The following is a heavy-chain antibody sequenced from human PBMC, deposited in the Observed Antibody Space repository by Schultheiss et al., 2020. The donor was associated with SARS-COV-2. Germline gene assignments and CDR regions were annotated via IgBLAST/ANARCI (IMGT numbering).Heavy chain of an antibody. CDR3: ARDKSPLGVYYDFWSGYFAPDAFDI. CDR2: IKQDGSEK. D-gene: IGHD3-3*01. Sequence: GGSLRLSCAASGFTFSSYAMSWVRQAPGKGLEWVANIKQDGSEKYYVDSVKGRFTISRDNAKNSLYLQMNSLRAEDTAVYYCARDKSPLGVYYDFWSGYFAPDAFDIWGQGTMVTVSS. J-gene: IGHJ3*02. V-gene: IGHV3-7*01. CDR1: GFTFSSYA.